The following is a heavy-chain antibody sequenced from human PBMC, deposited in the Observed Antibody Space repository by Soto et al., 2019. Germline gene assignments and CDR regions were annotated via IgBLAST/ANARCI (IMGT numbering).Heavy chain of an antibody. Sequence: ASVKVSCTASGDTSTSYGISWVRQAPGQGLEWMGWISAYSGNTNYAQKLQGGVTMTTDTSTSTAYMVLRSLRSDDTAVYYCSRPLGFDVGGQGTMVTVSS. CDR3: SRPLGFDV. CDR2: ISAYSGNT. J-gene: IGHJ3*01. CDR1: GDTSTSYG. V-gene: IGHV1-18*01.